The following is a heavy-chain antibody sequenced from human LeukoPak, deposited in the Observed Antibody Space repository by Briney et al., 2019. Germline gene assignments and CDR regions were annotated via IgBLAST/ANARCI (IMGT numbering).Heavy chain of an antibody. CDR1: GYTFTSYG. CDR2: ISAHNGNT. CDR3: AREDCSSTSCPAGFDY. Sequence: ASVKVSCKASGYTFTSYGISWVRQAPGQGLEWMGWISAHNGNTNYAQKLQGRVTMTTDTSTSTAYMELRSLRSDDTAVYYCAREDCSSTSCPAGFDYWGQGTLVTVSS. J-gene: IGHJ4*02. D-gene: IGHD2-2*01. V-gene: IGHV1-18*01.